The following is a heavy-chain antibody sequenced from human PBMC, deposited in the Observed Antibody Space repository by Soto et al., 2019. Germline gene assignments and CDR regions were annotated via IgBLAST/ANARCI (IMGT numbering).Heavy chain of an antibody. Sequence: PSETLSRTCTVAGDSISNYYWSWIRQPPGKGLEWIGCVYYTGSTNYNPSLKSRVTISIDTSKNQFSLKLSSVTAADTAVYYCTREQTSTVVTQWGQGTLVTVSS. J-gene: IGHJ4*02. D-gene: IGHD4-17*01. CDR1: GDSISNYY. CDR3: TREQTSTVVTQ. CDR2: VYYTGST. V-gene: IGHV4-59*01.